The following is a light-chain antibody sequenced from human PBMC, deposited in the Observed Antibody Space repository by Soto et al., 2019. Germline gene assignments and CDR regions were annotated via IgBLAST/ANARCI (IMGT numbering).Light chain of an antibody. CDR3: QQYGSSGT. CDR2: GAS. Sequence: EIVMTQSPATLSVSPGERATLSCRASQSVSSNLAWYQQKAGQAPRLLMYGASTRATGIPARFSGSGSGTDFTLTISRLETEDFAVYYCQQYGSSGTFGQGTKVDIK. J-gene: IGKJ1*01. CDR1: QSVSSN. V-gene: IGKV3-15*01.